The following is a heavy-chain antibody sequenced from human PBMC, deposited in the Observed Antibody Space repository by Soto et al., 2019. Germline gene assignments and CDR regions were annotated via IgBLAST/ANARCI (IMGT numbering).Heavy chain of an antibody. CDR2: IYPGDSDT. Sequence: PGESLKISCKGSGYSFTSYWIGWVRQMPGKGLEWMGIIYPGDSDTRYSPSFQGQVTISADKSISTAYLQWSSLKASDTAMYYCARALRVVGASNYYYYYGMDVWGQGTTVTVSS. D-gene: IGHD1-26*01. J-gene: IGHJ6*02. CDR1: GYSFTSYW. CDR3: ARALRVVGASNYYYYYGMDV. V-gene: IGHV5-51*01.